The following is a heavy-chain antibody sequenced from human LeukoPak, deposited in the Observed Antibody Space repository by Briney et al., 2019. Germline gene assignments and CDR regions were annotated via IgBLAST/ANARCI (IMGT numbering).Heavy chain of an antibody. CDR3: AKDYYGSGSYYPDY. CDR1: GFTFSSYG. J-gene: IGHJ4*02. V-gene: IGHV3-30*18. Sequence: GGSLRLSCAASGFTFSSYGMHWVRQAPGKGLEWVAVISYDGSNKYYADSVKGRFTISRDNSKNTLYLQMNSLRAEDTAVYYCAKDYYGSGSYYPDYWGQGTPVTVSS. CDR2: ISYDGSNK. D-gene: IGHD3-10*01.